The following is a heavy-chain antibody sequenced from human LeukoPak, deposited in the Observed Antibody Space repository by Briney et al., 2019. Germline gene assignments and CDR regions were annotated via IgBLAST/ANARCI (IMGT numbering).Heavy chain of an antibody. Sequence: PSETLSLTCAVYGGSFSGYYWSWIRQPPGKGLEWIGEINHSGSTNYNPSLKSRVTRSVDTSKNQFPLKLSSVTAADTAVYYCARAYYDFWSGRSLGYSYYYMDVWGKGTTVTVSS. CDR2: INHSGST. CDR1: GGSFSGYY. CDR3: ARAYYDFWSGRSLGYSYYYMDV. V-gene: IGHV4-34*01. J-gene: IGHJ6*03. D-gene: IGHD3-3*01.